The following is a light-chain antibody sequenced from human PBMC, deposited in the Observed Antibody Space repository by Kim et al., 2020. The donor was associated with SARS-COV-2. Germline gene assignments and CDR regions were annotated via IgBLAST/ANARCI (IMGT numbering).Light chain of an antibody. CDR3: AAWDDSLNGLV. V-gene: IGLV1-44*01. CDR1: SSNIGSNT. CDR2: GDN. Sequence: GQRFTNSCSGSSSNIGSNTVNWYRQLPGTAPKLLISGDNQRPSGVPDRLSGSKSGTSASLAISGLQSEDEADYYCAAWDDSLNGLVFGGGTQLTVL. J-gene: IGLJ2*01.